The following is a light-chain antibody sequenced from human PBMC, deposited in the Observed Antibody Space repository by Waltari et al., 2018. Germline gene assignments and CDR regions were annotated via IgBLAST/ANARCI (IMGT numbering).Light chain of an antibody. Sequence: DIVMTQSPLSLSVTPGEPASISCKSSQRLRHSNGYNCVDWFLQKPGQSPQLLIYLGSNRASGVPDRISGSGSGTDFTLKISRVEAEDVGVYYCMQALQTPLTFGGGTKVEIK. CDR1: QRLRHSNGYNC. CDR2: LGS. V-gene: IGKV2-28*01. CDR3: MQALQTPLT. J-gene: IGKJ4*01.